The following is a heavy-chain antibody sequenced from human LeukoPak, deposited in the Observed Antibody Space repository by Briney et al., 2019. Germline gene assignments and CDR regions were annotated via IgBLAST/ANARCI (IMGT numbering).Heavy chain of an antibody. CDR1: GGSISSSSYY. J-gene: IGHJ4*02. CDR2: IYYSGST. Sequence: SETLSLTCTVSGGSISSSSYYWGWIRQPPGKGLEWIGSIYYSGSTYYNPSLKSRVTISVDTSKNQFSLKLSSVTAADTAVYYCAREDVGARVDYWGQGTLVTVSS. CDR3: AREDVGARVDY. D-gene: IGHD1-26*01. V-gene: IGHV4-39*07.